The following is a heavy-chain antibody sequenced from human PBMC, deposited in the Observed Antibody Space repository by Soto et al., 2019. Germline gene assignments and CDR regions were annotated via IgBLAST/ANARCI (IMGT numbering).Heavy chain of an antibody. CDR1: GFTFSSYA. D-gene: IGHD3-10*01. J-gene: IGHJ5*02. CDR2: ISYDGSNK. Sequence: QVQPVESGGGVVQPGRSLRLSCAASGFTFSSYAMHWVRQAPGKGLEWVAVISYDGSNKYYADSVKGRFTISRDNSKNTLYLQMNSLRVEDTAVYYCASPGSGSYYNWFDPWGQGTLVTVSS. V-gene: IGHV3-30-3*01. CDR3: ASPGSGSYYNWFDP.